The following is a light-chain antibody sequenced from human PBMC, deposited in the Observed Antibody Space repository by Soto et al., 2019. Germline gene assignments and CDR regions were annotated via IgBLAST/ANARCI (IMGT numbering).Light chain of an antibody. J-gene: IGKJ4*01. Sequence: EIVMTQSPATLSVSPGERATLSCRASRNINRKLAWYQQKPGQAPRLLISGASTRATGIPARFSGSGSRTEFTLTISRLQSEDFAVYYCQQYYDYPPLIFGGGTKVEIK. V-gene: IGKV3-15*01. CDR2: GAS. CDR3: QQYYDYPPLI. CDR1: RNINRK.